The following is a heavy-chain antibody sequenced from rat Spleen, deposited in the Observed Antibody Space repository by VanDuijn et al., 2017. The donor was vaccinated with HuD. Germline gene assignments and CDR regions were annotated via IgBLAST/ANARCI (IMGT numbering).Heavy chain of an antibody. CDR1: GFTFSDYY. CDR3: ARGPNYGGWPDYFDY. J-gene: IGHJ2*01. V-gene: IGHV5-20*01. CDR2: ISYDGGST. Sequence: EVQLVESGGGLVQPGRSLKLSCAASGFTFSDYYMAWVRQAPTKGLEWVASISYDGGSTYYRDSVKGRFTISRDNAKSSLYLQMSKLGSEDTAIYYCARGPNYGGWPDYFDYWGQGVMVTVSS. D-gene: IGHD1-11*01.